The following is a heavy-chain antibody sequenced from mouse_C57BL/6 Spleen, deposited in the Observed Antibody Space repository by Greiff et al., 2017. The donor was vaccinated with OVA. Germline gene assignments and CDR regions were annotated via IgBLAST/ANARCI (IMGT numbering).Heavy chain of an antibody. V-gene: IGHV10-1*01. CDR1: GFSFNTYA. D-gene: IGHD2-3*01. J-gene: IGHJ1*03. CDR3: VRSDGYYGYFDV. Sequence: EVKLVESGGGLVQPKGSLKLSCAASGFSFNTYAMHWVRQAPGKGLEWVARIRSKSNNYATYYADSVKDRFTISRDDSESMLYLQMNNWKTADTAMFYCVRSDGYYGYFDVWGTGTTVTVSS. CDR2: IRSKSNNYAT.